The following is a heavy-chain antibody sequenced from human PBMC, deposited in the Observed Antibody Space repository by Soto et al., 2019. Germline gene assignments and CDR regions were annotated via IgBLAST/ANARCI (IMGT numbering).Heavy chain of an antibody. Sequence: EVQLLESGGGLVQPGGSLRLSPAASGFTFSSYAMSWVRQAPGKGLEWVSAISGSGGSTYYADSVKGRFTISRDNSKNTLYLQMKSLRAEDTAVYYCAKAEVPAALTPYDYWGQGTLVTVSS. CDR3: AKAEVPAALTPYDY. V-gene: IGHV3-23*01. CDR1: GFTFSSYA. J-gene: IGHJ4*02. CDR2: ISGSGGST. D-gene: IGHD2-2*01.